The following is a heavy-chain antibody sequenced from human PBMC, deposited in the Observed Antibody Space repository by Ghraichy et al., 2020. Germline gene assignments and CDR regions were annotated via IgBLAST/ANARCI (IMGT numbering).Heavy chain of an antibody. Sequence: GALRLSCTASGFTFGDYAMSWVRQAPGKGLEWVGFIRTKAYGGTTEYAASVKGRFTISRDDSKSIAYLQMNSLKTEDTAVYYCTRVWGVAGTPASWYWGQGTLVTVSS. CDR3: TRVWGVAGTPASWY. V-gene: IGHV3-49*04. D-gene: IGHD6-19*01. J-gene: IGHJ4*02. CDR2: IRTKAYGGTT. CDR1: GFTFGDYA.